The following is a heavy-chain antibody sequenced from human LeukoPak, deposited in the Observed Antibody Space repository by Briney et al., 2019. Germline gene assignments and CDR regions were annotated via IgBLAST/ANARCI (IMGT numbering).Heavy chain of an antibody. Sequence: PGGSLRLSCAASGFAVSSNYMSWVRQAPGKGLEWVSVIYGGGGTHYADSVKGRFTISRDSSRNTLFLHMNNLRAEDTAMYYCARCFYVSGSFRSPTYTLDVWGQGTTVTVSS. J-gene: IGHJ6*02. CDR1: GFAVSSNY. CDR2: IYGGGGT. D-gene: IGHD3-10*01. V-gene: IGHV3-53*01. CDR3: ARCFYVSGSFRSPTYTLDV.